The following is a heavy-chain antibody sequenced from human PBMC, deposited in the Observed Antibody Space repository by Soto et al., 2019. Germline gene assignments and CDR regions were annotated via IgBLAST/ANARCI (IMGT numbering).Heavy chain of an antibody. J-gene: IGHJ4*02. CDR1: GFTFSSYS. D-gene: IGHD1-26*01. CDR3: ARDLVGATI. CDR2: ISSSSNYI. Sequence: EVQLVESGGGLVKPGGSLRLSCAASGFTFSSYSMNWVRQAPGKGLEWVSSISSSSNYIYYADSMKGRFTISRDNAKNSRYLQMNSLRAEDTAVYYCARDLVGATIWGQGTLVTVSS. V-gene: IGHV3-21*01.